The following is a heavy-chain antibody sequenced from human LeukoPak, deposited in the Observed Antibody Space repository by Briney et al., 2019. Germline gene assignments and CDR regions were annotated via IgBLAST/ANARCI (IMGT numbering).Heavy chain of an antibody. CDR3: ARYTYYFDY. CDR2: IYYSGST. V-gene: IGHV4-59*12. Sequence: PSETLSLTCTVSGGSISSYSWSWIRQPPGKGLEWIGYIYYSGSTNYNPSLKSRVTMSVDTSKNQFSLKLSSVTAADTAVYYCARYTYYFDYWGQGTLVTVSS. CDR1: GGSISSYS. J-gene: IGHJ4*02.